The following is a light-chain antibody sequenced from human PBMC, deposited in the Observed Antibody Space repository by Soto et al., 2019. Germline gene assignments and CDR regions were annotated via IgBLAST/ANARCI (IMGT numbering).Light chain of an antibody. Sequence: DIQMTQSPSSLSASVGDRVTITCRASQSISSFLNWYQQKPGKAPKLLIYAASSLQSGDPSRFSGSGSGTDFTLTISSLQPEAFATYYCQQRYSTPWTFGQGTKVEIK. CDR1: QSISSF. CDR3: QQRYSTPWT. J-gene: IGKJ1*01. CDR2: AAS. V-gene: IGKV1-39*01.